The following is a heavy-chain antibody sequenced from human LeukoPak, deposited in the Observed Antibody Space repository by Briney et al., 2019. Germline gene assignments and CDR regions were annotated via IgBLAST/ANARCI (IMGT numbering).Heavy chain of an antibody. J-gene: IGHJ4*02. CDR3: ARTYDSSGYYFTFDY. V-gene: IGHV4-4*09. CDR2: IYTSGST. CDR1: GGSISSYY. Sequence: SETLSLTCTVSGGSISSYYWSWIRQPPGKGLEWIGYIYTSGSTNYNPSLKSRVTISVDTSKNQFSLKLSSVTAADTAVYYCARTYDSSGYYFTFDYWGQGTLVTVSS. D-gene: IGHD3-22*01.